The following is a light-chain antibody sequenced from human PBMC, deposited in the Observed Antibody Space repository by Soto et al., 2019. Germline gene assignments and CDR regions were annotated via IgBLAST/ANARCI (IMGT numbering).Light chain of an antibody. CDR2: DAS. J-gene: IGKJ3*01. V-gene: IGKV3-11*01. CDR1: QSVSSH. CDR3: QQRSNWPPEFT. Sequence: EIVLTQSPATLSLSPGERATLSCRASQSVSSHLTWYQLKPGQAPRLLTYDASNRATGIPDRFSGSGSGTDFTLTISSLEPEDFAIYYCQQRSNWPPEFTFGPGTKVDIK.